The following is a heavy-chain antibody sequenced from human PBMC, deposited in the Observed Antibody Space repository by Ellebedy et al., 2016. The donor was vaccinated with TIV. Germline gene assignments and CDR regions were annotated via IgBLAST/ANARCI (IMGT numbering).Heavy chain of an antibody. CDR1: GFTVSSSY. CDR2: IYSGGST. V-gene: IGHV3-66*01. CDR3: ARDIVTPKDSYFDY. J-gene: IGHJ4*02. D-gene: IGHD1-26*01. Sequence: PGGSLRLSCAASGFTVSSSYMSWVRQAPGKGLEWVAGIYSGGSTYYAGAVKGRFSISRDNSKNTVYLQMNSLRAEDTAVYYCARDIVTPKDSYFDYWGQGTLVTVSS.